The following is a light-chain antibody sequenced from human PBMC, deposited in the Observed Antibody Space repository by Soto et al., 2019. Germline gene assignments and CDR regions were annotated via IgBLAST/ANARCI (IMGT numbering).Light chain of an antibody. J-gene: IGKJ4*01. Sequence: EIVLTHSPDTLSLSPGERSTLSCRASQSVSSNYLVWYQQKPGQAPRLLIYGASSRAAGFPDRFSGSGSGTDFTLTISRLEPEDFAVYYCQQYETSPLTFGGGTKVDIK. V-gene: IGKV3-20*01. CDR3: QQYETSPLT. CDR1: QSVSSNY. CDR2: GAS.